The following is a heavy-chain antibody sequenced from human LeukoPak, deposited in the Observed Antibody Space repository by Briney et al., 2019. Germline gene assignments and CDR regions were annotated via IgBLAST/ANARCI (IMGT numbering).Heavy chain of an antibody. CDR2: IIPIIGTT. CDR1: GGTFSSYA. D-gene: IGHD3-22*01. Sequence: ASVKVSCTASGGTFSSYAMSWVRQAPGQGLEWMGGIIPIIGTTTYAQKFQGRVTITADKSTSTAYMALSSLRSEDTAVYYCARVDASSNFYYAYWGQGTLVTVSS. V-gene: IGHV1-69*06. J-gene: IGHJ4*02. CDR3: ARVDASSNFYYAY.